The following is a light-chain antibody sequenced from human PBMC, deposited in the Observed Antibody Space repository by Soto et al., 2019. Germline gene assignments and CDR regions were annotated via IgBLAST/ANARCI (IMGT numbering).Light chain of an antibody. V-gene: IGKV4-1*01. J-gene: IGKJ2*01. CDR1: QTVLYTSYNKSY. Sequence: DIVMTQSPDSLAASLGERATINCKSSQTVLYTSYNKSYLAWYQQKPGQPPKLLVYWASTRESGVPDRFSASGSGTEFTLTITSLQAEDLAVYYCQQYYSTPYTFGQGTKVEIK. CDR2: WAS. CDR3: QQYYSTPYT.